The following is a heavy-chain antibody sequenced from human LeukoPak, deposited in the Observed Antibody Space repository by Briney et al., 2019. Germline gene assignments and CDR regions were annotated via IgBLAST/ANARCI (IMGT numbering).Heavy chain of an antibody. J-gene: IGHJ6*03. CDR2: IYNSVSN. V-gene: IGHV4-59*01. D-gene: IGHD1-26*01. CDR3: ARGAGRGYFYMDV. Sequence: SETLSLTCTVSGASISSYYWSWIRQPPGKGLEWIGYIYNSVSNNYNPSLKSRATISVATSKNQFSLRLSSVTAADTAVYYCARGAGRGYFYMDVWGKGTTVTVSS. CDR1: GASISSYY.